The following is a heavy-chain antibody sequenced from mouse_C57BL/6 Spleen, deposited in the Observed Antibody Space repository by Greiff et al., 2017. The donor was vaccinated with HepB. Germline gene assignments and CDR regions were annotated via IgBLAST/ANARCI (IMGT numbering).Heavy chain of an antibody. Sequence: EVKLMESGGGLVQPGESLKLSCESNEYEFPSHDMSWVRKTPEKRLELVAAINSDGGSTYYPDTMERRFIISRDNTKKTLYLQMSSLRSEDTALYYCARRGYYDYDDAMDYWGQGTSVTVSS. CDR3: ARRGYYDYDDAMDY. D-gene: IGHD2-4*01. CDR2: INSDGGST. J-gene: IGHJ4*01. CDR1: EYEFPSHD. V-gene: IGHV5-2*01.